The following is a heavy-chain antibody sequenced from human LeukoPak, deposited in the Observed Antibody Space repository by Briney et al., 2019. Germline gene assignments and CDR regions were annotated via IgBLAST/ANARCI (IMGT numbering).Heavy chain of an antibody. CDR2: FDPEDGET. CDR3: ATVMVRGVMTYYFDY. D-gene: IGHD3-10*01. V-gene: IGHV1-24*01. J-gene: IGHJ4*02. CDR1: GYTLTELS. Sequence: EASVKVSCKVSGYTLTELSMHWVRQAPGKGLEWMGGFDPEDGETIYAQKFQGRVTMTEDTSTDTAYMELSSLRSEDTAVYYCATVMVRGVMTYYFDYWGQGTLVSVSS.